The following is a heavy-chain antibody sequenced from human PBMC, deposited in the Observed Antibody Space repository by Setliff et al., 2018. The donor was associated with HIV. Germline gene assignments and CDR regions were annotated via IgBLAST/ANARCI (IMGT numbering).Heavy chain of an antibody. V-gene: IGHV4-59*12. D-gene: IGHD6-19*01. CDR2: IYYSGST. CDR1: GGSISSYY. Sequence: PSETLSLTCTVSGGSISSYYWSWIRQPPGRGLEWIGYIYYSGSTNYNPSLKSRVTISVDTSKNQFSLKLSSVTAADTAVYYCARRPQWLGHYFDYWGQGTLVTVSS. CDR3: ARRPQWLGHYFDY. J-gene: IGHJ4*02.